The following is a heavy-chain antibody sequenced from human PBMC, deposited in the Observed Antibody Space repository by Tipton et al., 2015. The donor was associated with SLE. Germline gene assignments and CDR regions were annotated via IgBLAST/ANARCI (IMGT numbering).Heavy chain of an antibody. CDR1: GGSISSTSYY. CDR2: IYTSGST. Sequence: TLSLTCTVSGGSISSTSYYWTWIRQPAGKGLEWIGHIYTSGSTNYNPSLKSRVTISVDTSKNQFSLKLSSVTAADTAVYYCARAWGYSGSPDAFDIWGQGTMVTVSS. V-gene: IGHV4-61*09. CDR3: ARAWGYSGSPDAFDI. D-gene: IGHD1-26*01. J-gene: IGHJ3*02.